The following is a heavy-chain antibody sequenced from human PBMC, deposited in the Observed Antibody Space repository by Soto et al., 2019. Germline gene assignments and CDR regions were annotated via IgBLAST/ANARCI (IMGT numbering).Heavy chain of an antibody. Sequence: QVQLVQSGAEVKKPGSSVRVSCKASGTIFSSYTISWVRQAPGQGLEWMGRIIPILGETNSAQKFQDRVTLTADKSTNTASMELNSLRLEDTAVYYCARGLGGRMDDWGQGTTATVSS. D-gene: IGHD3-16*01. CDR2: IIPILGET. V-gene: IGHV1-69*08. CDR3: ARGLGGRMDD. CDR1: GTIFSSYT. J-gene: IGHJ6*02.